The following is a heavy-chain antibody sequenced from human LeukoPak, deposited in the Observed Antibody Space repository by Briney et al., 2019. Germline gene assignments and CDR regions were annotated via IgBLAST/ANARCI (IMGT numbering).Heavy chain of an antibody. V-gene: IGHV4-4*07. CDR2: IYTSGST. J-gene: IGHJ4*02. D-gene: IGHD1-26*01. Sequence: ASETLSLTCTVSGGSISSYYWSWIRQPAGKGLEWIGRIYTSGSTSYNPSLKSRVTMSVDTSKNQFSLKLSSVTAADTAVYYCARAAKSTGREYYFDYWAREPWSPSPQ. CDR3: ARAAKSTGREYYFDY. CDR1: GGSISSYY.